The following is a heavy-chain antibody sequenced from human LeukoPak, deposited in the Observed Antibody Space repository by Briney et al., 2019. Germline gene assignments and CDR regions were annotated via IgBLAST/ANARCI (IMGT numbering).Heavy chain of an antibody. J-gene: IGHJ4*02. V-gene: IGHV4-4*07. CDR1: GGSISSYY. CDR3: ARGSQYYYDSSGYYSHDY. Sequence: SETLSLTCTVSGGSISSYYWSWIRQPAGKGLEWIGRIYTSGSTNYNPSLKSRVTISVDTSKNQFSLNLSSVTAADTAVYYCARGSQYYYDSSGYYSHDYWGQGTLVTVSS. D-gene: IGHD3-22*01. CDR2: IYTSGST.